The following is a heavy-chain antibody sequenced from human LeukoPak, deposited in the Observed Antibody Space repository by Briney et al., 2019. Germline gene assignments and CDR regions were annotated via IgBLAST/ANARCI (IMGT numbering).Heavy chain of an antibody. Sequence: GGSLRLSCAASGFTFSSYWMSWVRQAPGKGLEWVANIKQDGSEKYYVDSAKGRFTISRDNAKNSLYLQMNSLRAEDTAVYYCARDRGGYDSDYRGQGTLVTVSS. CDR3: ARDRGGYDSDY. CDR1: GFTFSSYW. D-gene: IGHD5-12*01. J-gene: IGHJ4*02. CDR2: IKQDGSEK. V-gene: IGHV3-7*01.